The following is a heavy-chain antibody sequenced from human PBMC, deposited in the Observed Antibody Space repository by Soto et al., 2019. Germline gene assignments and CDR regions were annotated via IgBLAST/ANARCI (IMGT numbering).Heavy chain of an antibody. CDR3: ARDSSPQPSYYYYYMDV. CDR1: GFTFSSYW. D-gene: IGHD6-13*01. J-gene: IGHJ6*03. CDR2: IKQDGSEK. Sequence: EVQLVESGGGLVQPGGSLRLSCAASGFTFSSYWMSWVRQAPGKGLEWVANIKQDGSEKYYVDSVKGRFTISRDNAKNTLYLQKNNLRTEDTTVEYCARDSSPQPSYYYYYMDVWGKGTTVTVSS. V-gene: IGHV3-7*01.